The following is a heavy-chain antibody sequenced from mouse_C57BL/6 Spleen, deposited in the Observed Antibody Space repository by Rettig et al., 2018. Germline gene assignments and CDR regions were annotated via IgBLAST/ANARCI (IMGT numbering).Heavy chain of an antibody. CDR3: ARWRVYYGNWYFDV. CDR2: INPDSSTI. CDR1: GIDFSRYW. Sequence: EVKLLQSGGGLVQPGGSLKLSCAASGIDFSRYWMSWVRRAPGKGLEWIGEINPDSSTINYAPSLKDKFIISRDNAKNTLYLKMSKVRSEDTALYNCARWRVYYGNWYFDVWGTGTTVTVSS. D-gene: IGHD2-1*01. V-gene: IGHV4-1*01. J-gene: IGHJ1*03.